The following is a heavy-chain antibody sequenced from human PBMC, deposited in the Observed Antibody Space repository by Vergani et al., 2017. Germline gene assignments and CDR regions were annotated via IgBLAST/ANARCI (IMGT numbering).Heavy chain of an antibody. D-gene: IGHD3-10*01. V-gene: IGHV1-69*01. Sequence: QVHLGQSGAELKKPGSSVKVSCRVPGGTFSGFGVNWVRLAPGQGLEWMGGIIPIFGSATYAEKFQGTVSITADESTNTIYMELSSLRFEDTAMYYCATGHTRYNYESGTYGHTCFFDVWGRGTQITVSS. CDR3: ATGHTRYNYESGTYGHTCFFDV. CDR1: GGTFSGFG. J-gene: IGHJ2*01. CDR2: IIPIFGSA.